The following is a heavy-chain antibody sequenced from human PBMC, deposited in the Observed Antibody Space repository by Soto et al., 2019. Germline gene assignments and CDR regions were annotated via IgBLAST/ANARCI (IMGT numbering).Heavy chain of an antibody. CDR3: VRTTGRTGFDS. CDR2: ISAYNGNT. CDR1: GYTFTSYG. J-gene: IGHJ4*02. Sequence: ASVKVSCKASGYTFTSYGISWVRQAPGQGLEWMGWISAYNGNTNYAQKLQGRVTMTTDTSTSTAYVDMRSLRSDDTAVYYCVRTTGRTGFDSWGQGTLVTVPQ. V-gene: IGHV1-18*01. D-gene: IGHD1-1*01.